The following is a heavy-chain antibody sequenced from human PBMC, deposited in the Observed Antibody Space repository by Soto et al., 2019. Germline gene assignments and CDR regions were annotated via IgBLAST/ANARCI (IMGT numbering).Heavy chain of an antibody. J-gene: IGHJ3*02. CDR3: AREFTVLVIATNDAFDI. V-gene: IGHV1-69*04. CDR2: IIPILGIA. CDR1: GGTFSSYT. D-gene: IGHD3-9*01. Sequence: ASVKVSCKASGGTFSSYTISWVRQAPGQGLEWMGRIIPILGIANYAQKFQGRVTITADKSTSTAYMELSSLRSEDTAVYYCAREFTVLVIATNDAFDIWGQGTMVTVSS.